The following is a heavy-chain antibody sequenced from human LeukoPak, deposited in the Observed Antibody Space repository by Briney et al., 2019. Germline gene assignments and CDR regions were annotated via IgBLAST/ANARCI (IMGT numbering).Heavy chain of an antibody. J-gene: IGHJ3*02. Sequence: GGSLRLSCVASGFAFSKYGMHWVRQAPGKGLEWVAFIRYDGSNKYYADSVKGRFTISRDNSKNTLYLQMNSLRAEDTAVYYCARVKSITMVRGVIGAFDIWGQGTMVTVSS. CDR1: GFAFSKYG. V-gene: IGHV3-30*02. D-gene: IGHD3-10*01. CDR2: IRYDGSNK. CDR3: ARVKSITMVRGVIGAFDI.